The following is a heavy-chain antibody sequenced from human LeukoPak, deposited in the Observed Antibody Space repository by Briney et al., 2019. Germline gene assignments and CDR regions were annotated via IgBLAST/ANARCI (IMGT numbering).Heavy chain of an antibody. V-gene: IGHV4-39*01. Sequence: PSETLSLTCTVSGGSISSSSYYWGWIRQPPGKGLEWIGSIHYSGSTYYNPSLKSRVTISVDTSKNQFSLKLSSVTAADTAVYYCARRPSYDILTGYPQAYYYGMDVWGQGTTVTVSS. CDR1: GGSISSSSYY. D-gene: IGHD3-9*01. CDR3: ARRPSYDILTGYPQAYYYGMDV. CDR2: IHYSGST. J-gene: IGHJ6*02.